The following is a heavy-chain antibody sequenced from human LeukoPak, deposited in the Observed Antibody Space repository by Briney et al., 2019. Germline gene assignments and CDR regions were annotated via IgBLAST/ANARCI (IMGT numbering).Heavy chain of an antibody. V-gene: IGHV3-30*09. Sequence: GGSLRLSCVASGFIFSSYDMHWVRQAPGKGLEWVAVTSKDGDITIYAEPVKGRFAISRDNSKNTLYLQMNSLRAEDTAVYYCARYSHVDSIDYWGQGTLVTVSS. J-gene: IGHJ4*02. CDR3: ARYSHVDSIDY. CDR2: TSKDGDIT. CDR1: GFIFSSYD. D-gene: IGHD3-22*01.